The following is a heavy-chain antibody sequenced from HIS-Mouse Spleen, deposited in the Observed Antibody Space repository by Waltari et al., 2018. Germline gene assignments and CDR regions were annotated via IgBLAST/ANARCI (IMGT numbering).Heavy chain of an antibody. D-gene: IGHD6-13*01. CDR3: AREIPYSSSWYDWYFDL. Sequence: QLQLQESGPGLVKPSETLSLTCTVSGGPISSRSYYWGWIRQPPGKGLEWIGSIYYSGGTYDHPSLQSRVTISVDPSKNQFSLKLSSVTAADTAVYYCAREIPYSSSWYDWYFDLWGRGTLVTVSS. V-gene: IGHV4-39*07. J-gene: IGHJ2*01. CDR2: IYYSGGT. CDR1: GGPISSRSYY.